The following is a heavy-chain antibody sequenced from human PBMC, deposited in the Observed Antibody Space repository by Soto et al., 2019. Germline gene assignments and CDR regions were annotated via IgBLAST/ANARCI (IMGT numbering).Heavy chain of an antibody. CDR1: GYTFTSYD. J-gene: IGHJ3*02. Sequence: ASVKVSCKASGYTFTSYDINWVRQATGQGLEWMGWMNPNSGNTGYAQKFQGRVTMTRNTSISTAYMELSSLRSEDTAVYYCARVEPYSGHERPLAIWGQGTMVTVSS. CDR2: MNPNSGNT. V-gene: IGHV1-8*01. D-gene: IGHD5-12*01. CDR3: ARVEPYSGHERPLAI.